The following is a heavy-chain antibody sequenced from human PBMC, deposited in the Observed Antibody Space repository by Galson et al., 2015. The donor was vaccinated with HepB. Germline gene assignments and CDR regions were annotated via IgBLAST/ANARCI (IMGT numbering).Heavy chain of an antibody. V-gene: IGHV1-46*04. CDR3: ARGGPMITFGGVIANPLFDY. CDR2: INPSGGST. CDR1: GYTFTSYY. J-gene: IGHJ4*02. D-gene: IGHD3-16*02. Sequence: SVKVSCKASGYTFTSYYMHWVRQAPGQGLEWMGIINPSGGSTSYAQKLQGRVTMTRDTSTSTVYMELSSLRSEDTAVYYCARGGPMITFGGVIANPLFDYWGQGTLVTVSS.